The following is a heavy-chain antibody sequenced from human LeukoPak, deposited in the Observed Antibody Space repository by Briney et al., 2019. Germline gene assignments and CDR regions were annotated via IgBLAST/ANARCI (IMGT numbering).Heavy chain of an antibody. Sequence: WVKVSCKSSGGTFSRYGISWVRQAPGQGLEWMGRIIPILGIANYAQKFQGRVTITADKSTSTAYMELSSLRSEDTAVYYCARVKGDVVYWGQGTLVTVSS. CDR2: IIPILGIA. D-gene: IGHD2-21*02. J-gene: IGHJ4*02. CDR3: ARVKGDVVY. CDR1: GGTFSRYG. V-gene: IGHV1-69*04.